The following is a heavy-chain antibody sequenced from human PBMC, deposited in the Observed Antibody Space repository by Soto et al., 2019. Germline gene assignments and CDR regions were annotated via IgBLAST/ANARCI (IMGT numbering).Heavy chain of an antibody. D-gene: IGHD2-2*02. CDR3: AREYCGSTGCYIDY. J-gene: IGHJ4*02. CDR2: IYYSGST. Sequence: SETLSLTCTVSGGSISSGGYYWSWIRQHPGKGLEWIGYIYYSGSTYYNPSLKSRVTISVDTSKNQFSLKLSSVTAADTAVYSCAREYCGSTGCYIDYWSQGTLVTVPQ. CDR1: GGSISSGGYY. V-gene: IGHV4-31*03.